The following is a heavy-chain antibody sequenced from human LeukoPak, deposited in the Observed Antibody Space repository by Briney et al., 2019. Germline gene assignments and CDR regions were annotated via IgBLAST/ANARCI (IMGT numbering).Heavy chain of an antibody. J-gene: IGHJ4*02. CDR1: GFSFSTYW. D-gene: IGHD1-14*01. CDR3: AKMSGHPVMAYRIGS. CDR2: MTGNGATS. V-gene: IGHV3-23*01. Sequence: GGSLRLSCAASGFSFSTYWMSWVRQAPGKGLEWVSSMTGNGATSWYAGSVRGRFTISRDNSKSTLYLQMNNLRPDDTAVYYCAKMSGHPVMAYRIGSWGQGTLVIVSS.